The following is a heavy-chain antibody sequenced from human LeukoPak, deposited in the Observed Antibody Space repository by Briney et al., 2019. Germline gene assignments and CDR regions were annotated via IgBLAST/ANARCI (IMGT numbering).Heavy chain of an antibody. Sequence: GGSLRLSCAASGFTFSDYYMSWIRQAPGKGLEWVSYISSSASTIYYADSVKGRFTISRDNAKNSLYLQMNSLRAEDTAVYYCARDWYPKGTAPEWFDPWGQGTLVAVSS. CDR1: GFTFSDYY. CDR2: ISSSASTI. V-gene: IGHV3-11*01. J-gene: IGHJ5*02. CDR3: ARDWYPKGTAPEWFDP. D-gene: IGHD6-13*01.